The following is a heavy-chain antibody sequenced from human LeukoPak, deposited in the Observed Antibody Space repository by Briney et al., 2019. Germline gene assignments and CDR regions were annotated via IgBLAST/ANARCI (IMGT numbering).Heavy chain of an antibody. J-gene: IGHJ4*02. D-gene: IGHD2-2*02. CDR3: ARAVPAAITPRGY. V-gene: IGHV3-48*01. Sequence: SGGSLRLSCAASGFTFSSYSMNWVRQAPGKGLEWVSYISSSSSTIYHADSVKGRFTISRDNAKNSLYLQMNSLRAEDTAVYYCARAVPAAITPRGYWGQGTLVTVSS. CDR2: ISSSSSTI. CDR1: GFTFSSYS.